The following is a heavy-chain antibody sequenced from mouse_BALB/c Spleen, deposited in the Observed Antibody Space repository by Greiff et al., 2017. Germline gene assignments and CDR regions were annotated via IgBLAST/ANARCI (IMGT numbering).Heavy chain of an antibody. CDR1: GYSFTGYY. J-gene: IGHJ4*01. CDR2: ISCYNGAT. CDR3: TRGERYYAMDY. V-gene: IGHV1S34*01. Sequence: LVKTGASVKISCKASGYSFTGYYMHWVKQSHGKSLEWIGYISCYNGATSYNQKFKGKATFTVDTSSSTAYMQLSSLTSEDSAVYYCTRGERYYAMDYWGQGTSVTVSS.